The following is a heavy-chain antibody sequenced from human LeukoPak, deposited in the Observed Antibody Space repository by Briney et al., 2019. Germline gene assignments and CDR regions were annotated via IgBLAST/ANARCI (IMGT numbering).Heavy chain of an antibody. D-gene: IGHD2-21*02. CDR3: ARLQVHCGGDCYTRWFDP. Sequence: SETLTLTCTVSGGSVSSYYWSWIRQPPGKGLEWIAYIYYSGSTKYNPSLKSRVTISLDRPKNQFSLKLRSVTAADTAVYYCARLQVHCGGDCYTRWFDPWGQGTLVTVSS. J-gene: IGHJ5*02. V-gene: IGHV4-59*08. CDR1: GGSVSSYY. CDR2: IYYSGST.